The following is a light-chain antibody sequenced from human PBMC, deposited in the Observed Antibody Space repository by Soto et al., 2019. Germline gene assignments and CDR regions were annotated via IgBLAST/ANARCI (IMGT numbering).Light chain of an antibody. CDR2: GAS. V-gene: IGKV3-15*01. J-gene: IGKJ1*01. CDR1: QSVSNN. Sequence: EIVLTQSPGTLSLSTGERATLSCRASQSVSNNYLAWYQQKPGQAPRLLIYGASTRAAIIPARFSGSGSGTEFTLTISSLQSEDFAVYYCQQYNKWPRTFGQGTKVDIK. CDR3: QQYNKWPRT.